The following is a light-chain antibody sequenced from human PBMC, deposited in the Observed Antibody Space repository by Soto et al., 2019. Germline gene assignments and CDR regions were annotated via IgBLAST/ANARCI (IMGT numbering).Light chain of an antibody. CDR2: MTN. Sequence: QSVLTQPPSASGTPGQRVTISCSGSSSNLGSNYVYWYQQFPGAAPKLLMFMTNQRPSGVPDRFSGSKSGTSAALAISGLRSEDEANYHCAAWDASLSRGVFGGGTKLTVL. CDR1: SSNLGSNY. CDR3: AAWDASLSRGV. V-gene: IGLV1-47*01. J-gene: IGLJ3*02.